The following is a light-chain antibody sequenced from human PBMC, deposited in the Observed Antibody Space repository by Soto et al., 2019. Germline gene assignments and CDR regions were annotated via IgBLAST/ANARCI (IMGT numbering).Light chain of an antibody. CDR3: QQVNSYPLT. V-gene: IGKV1-9*01. Sequence: DIQLTQSPSFLFASVGDRVTITCRASQGISTYLTWIQQKPGKAPKLLIYAASALQSGVPSRFSGSGSGTEFTLTISSLQPEDFATYYCQQVNSYPLTFAVGTKVDIK. CDR1: QGISTY. J-gene: IGKJ4*01. CDR2: AAS.